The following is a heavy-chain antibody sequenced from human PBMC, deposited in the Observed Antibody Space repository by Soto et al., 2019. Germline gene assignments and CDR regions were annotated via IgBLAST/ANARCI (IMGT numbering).Heavy chain of an antibody. J-gene: IGHJ6*01. CDR2: IIPIFGTA. CDR3: AKGTGTTLFNYYYYGMDV. Sequence: GASVKVSCKASGGTFSSYAISWVRQAPGQGLEWMGGIIPIFGTANYAQKFQGRVTITADESTSTAYMELSSLRSEDTAVYYCAKGTGTTLFNYYYYGMDVWGQGTTVTVSS. V-gene: IGHV1-69*13. D-gene: IGHD1-7*01. CDR1: GGTFSSYA.